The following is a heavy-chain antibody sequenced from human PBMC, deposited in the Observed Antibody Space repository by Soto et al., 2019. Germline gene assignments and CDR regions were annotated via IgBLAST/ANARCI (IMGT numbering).Heavy chain of an antibody. CDR2: IGTAGDT. CDR3: ARVRRAPVDAFDI. Sequence: PGGSMILSCAASGFNFSSYYMHWVSKATGKGLEWVSAIGTAGDTYYPGSVKGRFTISRENAKNSLYLQMNSLRAEDTAVYYCARVRRAPVDAFDIWGQGTMVTVSS. CDR1: GFNFSSYY. J-gene: IGHJ3*02. V-gene: IGHV3-13*01.